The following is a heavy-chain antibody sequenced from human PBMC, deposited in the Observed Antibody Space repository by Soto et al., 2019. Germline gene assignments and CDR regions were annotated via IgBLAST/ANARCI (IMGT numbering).Heavy chain of an antibody. CDR1: GFTFSSYS. CDR2: ISSSSSTI. D-gene: IGHD5-18*01. Sequence: RGSLRLSCAASGFTFSSYSMNWVRQAPGKGLEWVSYISSSSSTIYYADSVKGRFTISRDNAKNSLYLQMNSLRDEDTAVYYCARRNRFADTAMVEPPYYYYGMDVWGQGTTVTVSS. J-gene: IGHJ6*02. V-gene: IGHV3-48*02. CDR3: ARRNRFADTAMVEPPYYYYGMDV.